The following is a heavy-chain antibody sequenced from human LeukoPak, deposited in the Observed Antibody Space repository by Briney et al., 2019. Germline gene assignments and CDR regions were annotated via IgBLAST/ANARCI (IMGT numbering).Heavy chain of an antibody. V-gene: IGHV3-30*02. D-gene: IGHD2-15*01. J-gene: IGHJ4*02. CDR1: GFTFSSYV. CDR3: AKDGGSYEFDY. CDR2: IPYDGSKN. Sequence: GGSLRLSCAASGFTFSSYVMHWVRQAPGKGLEWVAFIPYDGSKNSYTDSVKGRFTISRDNSRNTLYLQMNTLRAEDTAVYYCAKDGGSYEFDYWGQGTLVTVSA.